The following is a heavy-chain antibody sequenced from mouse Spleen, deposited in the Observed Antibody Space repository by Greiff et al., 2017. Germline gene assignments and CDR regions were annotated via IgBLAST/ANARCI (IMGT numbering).Heavy chain of an antibody. V-gene: IGHV3-6*01. Sequence: EVQLQESGPGLVKPSQSLSLTCSVTGYSITSGYYWNWIRQFPGNKLEWMGYISYDGSNNYNPSLKNRISITRDTSKNQFFLKLNSVTTEDTATYYCAREGSSGYLFAYWGQGTLVTVSA. CDR1: GYSITSGYY. J-gene: IGHJ3*01. CDR2: ISYDGSN. D-gene: IGHD3-2*02. CDR3: AREGSSGYLFAY.